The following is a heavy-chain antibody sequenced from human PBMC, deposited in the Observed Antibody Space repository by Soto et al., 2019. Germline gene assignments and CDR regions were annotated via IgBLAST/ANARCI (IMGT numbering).Heavy chain of an antibody. D-gene: IGHD3-10*01. V-gene: IGHV1-69*04. J-gene: IGHJ6*03. CDR3: AREITMVRGVKYYYYYYMDV. CDR1: GGTFSSYT. Sequence: GASVKVSCKASGGTFSSYTISWARQAPGQGLEWMGRIIPILGIANYAQKFQGRVTITADKSTSTAYMELSSLRSEDTAVYYCAREITMVRGVKYYYYYYMDVWGKGTTVTVSS. CDR2: IIPILGIA.